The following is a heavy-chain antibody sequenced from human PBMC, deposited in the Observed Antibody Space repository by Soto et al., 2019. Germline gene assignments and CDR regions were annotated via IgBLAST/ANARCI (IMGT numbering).Heavy chain of an antibody. CDR3: ARGRRELGY. D-gene: IGHD3-10*01. V-gene: IGHV4-34*01. CDR2: INHSGNT. Sequence: QEQLQQWGAGLLKPSETLSLTCAVYGGSLSDNYWNWVRQPPGKGLEWNGEINHSGNTNYNPSLKSRVTMSVDTSKNQFSLKLNSVTAADTAVYYCARGRRELGYWGQGTLVTVSS. CDR1: GGSLSDNY. J-gene: IGHJ4*02.